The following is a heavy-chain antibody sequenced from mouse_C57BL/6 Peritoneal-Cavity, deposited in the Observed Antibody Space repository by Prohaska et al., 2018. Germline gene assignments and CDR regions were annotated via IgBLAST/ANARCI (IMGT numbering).Heavy chain of an antibody. CDR2: IHPSDSST. V-gene: IGHV1-74*01. CDR1: GYTFTSYW. Sequence: QVQLQQPGAELVKPGASVKVSCKASGYTFTSYWMHWVKQRHGQGLEWIGRIHPSDSSTNYNQKFKGKATLTVDKSSSTAYMQLSSLTSEDSAVYYCAIAYYSNYVYFDYWGQGTTLTVSS. J-gene: IGHJ2*01. CDR3: AIAYYSNYVYFDY. D-gene: IGHD2-5*01.